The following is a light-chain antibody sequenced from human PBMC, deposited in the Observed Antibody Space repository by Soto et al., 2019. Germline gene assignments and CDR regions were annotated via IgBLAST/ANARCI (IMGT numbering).Light chain of an antibody. CDR2: GAS. CDR3: LQDNSYPRT. Sequence: AIQLTQSPSSLSASLGDRVSITCRASQGIRDELGWYQQRPGAAPKLLIYGASTLQTGVPSRFGGSGSGTDFTLTISSLQPEDFATYYCLQDNSYPRTFGQGTKV. J-gene: IGKJ1*01. CDR1: QGIRDE. V-gene: IGKV1-6*01.